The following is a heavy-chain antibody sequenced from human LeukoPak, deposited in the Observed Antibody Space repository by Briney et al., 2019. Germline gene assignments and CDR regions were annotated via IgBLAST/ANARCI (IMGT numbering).Heavy chain of an antibody. Sequence: PWETLSLTCTVSGGSISIYYWNWIRQPAGKGLEWIGRIFTSGITNYNPSLKSRVTMSVDTSKNQSSLNLSSVTAADTAVYYCARESSGSYYNPLGYMDVWGKGTTVTVSS. CDR3: ARESSGSYYNPLGYMDV. J-gene: IGHJ6*03. CDR1: GGSISIYY. CDR2: IFTSGIT. V-gene: IGHV4-4*07. D-gene: IGHD3-10*01.